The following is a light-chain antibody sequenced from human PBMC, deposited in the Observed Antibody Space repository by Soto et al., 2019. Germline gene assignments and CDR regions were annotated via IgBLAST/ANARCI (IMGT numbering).Light chain of an antibody. V-gene: IGLV1-40*01. CDR2: GNS. J-gene: IGLJ3*02. CDR1: SSNIGAGYD. CDR3: QSYDSSLSAL. Sequence: QSVLTQPPSVSGAPGQRVTISCTGSSSNIGAGYDVHWYQQLPGTAPKLLIYGNSNRASGVPDRFSVSKSGTSASLAITGLEADDEADYYCQSYDSSLSALFGGGTKLTVL.